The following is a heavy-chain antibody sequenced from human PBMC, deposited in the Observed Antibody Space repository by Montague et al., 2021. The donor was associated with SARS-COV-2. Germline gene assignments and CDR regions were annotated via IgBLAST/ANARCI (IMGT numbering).Heavy chain of an antibody. J-gene: IGHJ3*02. CDR1: RDSISSHNYF. CDR2: VDYSGLT. CDR3: AKDGEALAWGTFDI. D-gene: IGHD3-10*01. Sequence: SETLSLTCTVSRDSISSHNYFWAWIRQPPGKGLEWIGSVDYSGLTFYNPSLESRVTISVDTSKKQLPLKVNSVTAADTAVYYCAKDGEALAWGTFDIWGQGTMVTVSS. V-gene: IGHV4-39*06.